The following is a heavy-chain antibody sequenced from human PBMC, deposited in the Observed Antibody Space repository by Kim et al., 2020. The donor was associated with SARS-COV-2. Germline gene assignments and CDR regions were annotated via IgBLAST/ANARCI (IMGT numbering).Heavy chain of an antibody. CDR2: IYPADSDI. J-gene: IGHJ6*02. CDR1: GYNFTNYW. Sequence: GESLKISCEGSGYNFTNYWIGWVRRMPGKGLEWMGIIYPADSDIRYSPSFQGQVTISVDKSITTAYLQWRSLKASDTAMYYCARLWRGSKYSSSGGLDVGGQGTTVSVSS. CDR3: ARLWRGSKYSSSGGLDV. V-gene: IGHV5-51*01. D-gene: IGHD6-6*01.